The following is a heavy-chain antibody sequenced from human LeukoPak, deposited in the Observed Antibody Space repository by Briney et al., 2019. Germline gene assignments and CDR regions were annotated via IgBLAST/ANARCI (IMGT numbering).Heavy chain of an antibody. J-gene: IGHJ6*03. CDR3: ARYIFLEWFSVGNYMDV. D-gene: IGHD3-3*01. CDR2: IYYSGST. V-gene: IGHV4-59*01. Sequence: SSETLSLTCTVSGGSISSYYWSWIRQPPGKGLEWIGYIYYSGSTNYNPSLKSRLTISVDTSKNQFSMKLSSVNAADTAVYYCARYIFLEWFSVGNYMDVWGKGTTVTVSS. CDR1: GGSISSYY.